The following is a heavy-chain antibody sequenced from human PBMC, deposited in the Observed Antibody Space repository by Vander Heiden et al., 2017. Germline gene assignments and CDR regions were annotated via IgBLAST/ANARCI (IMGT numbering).Heavy chain of an antibody. CDR2: ISSSSSYI. V-gene: IGHV3-21*01. CDR3: AREPVGRNYYYYYGMDV. D-gene: IGHD1-26*01. CDR1: GFTFGSYS. J-gene: IGHJ6*02. Sequence: EVQLVESGGGLVKPGGSLILSCAASGFTFGSYSMNWVRQAAGKGLEWVSSISSSSSYIYYADSVKGRFTISRDNAKNSLYLQMNSLRAEDTAVYYCAREPVGRNYYYYYGMDVWGQGTTVTVSS.